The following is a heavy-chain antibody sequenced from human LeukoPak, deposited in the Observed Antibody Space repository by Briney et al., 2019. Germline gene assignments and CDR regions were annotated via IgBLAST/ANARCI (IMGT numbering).Heavy chain of an antibody. V-gene: IGHV4-39*01. Sequence: PSETLSLTCTVSGGSISSSSYYWGWIRQPPGKGLEWIGSIYYSGSTYYNPSLKSRVTVSVDTSKNQFSLKLSSVTAADTAVYYCARLGEGSRGPWFDPWGQGTLATVSS. CDR3: ARLGEGSRGPWFDP. D-gene: IGHD6-13*01. J-gene: IGHJ5*02. CDR1: GGSISSSSYY. CDR2: IYYSGST.